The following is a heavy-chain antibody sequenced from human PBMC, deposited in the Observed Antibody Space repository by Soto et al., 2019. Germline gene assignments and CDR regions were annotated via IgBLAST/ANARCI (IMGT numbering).Heavy chain of an antibody. Sequence: ASVKVSCKASGYTFTSYDINWVRQATGQGLEWMGWMNPDSGNTGYAQKFQGRVTMTRNTSISTAYMELSSLRSEDTAVYYCARARSIFGVVIIRGGEVIDYWGQGTLVTVSS. CDR3: ARARSIFGVVIIRGGEVIDY. D-gene: IGHD3-3*01. CDR2: MNPDSGNT. J-gene: IGHJ4*02. V-gene: IGHV1-8*01. CDR1: GYTFTSYD.